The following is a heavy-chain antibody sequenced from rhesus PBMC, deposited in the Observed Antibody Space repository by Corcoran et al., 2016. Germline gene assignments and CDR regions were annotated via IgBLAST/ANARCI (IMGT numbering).Heavy chain of an antibody. Sequence: QVQLQESGPGLVKPSETLSLTCAVSGGSISSSYYYWSWIRQAPGKGLEWIGYISYSGSTSNNPSLKSRVTISRDTSKNQFSLKLSSVTAADTAVYYCARFPAALYVNVDYWGQGVLVTVSS. V-gene: IGHV4-122*02. CDR1: GGSISSSYYY. J-gene: IGHJ4*01. D-gene: IGHD1-1*01. CDR2: ISYSGST. CDR3: ARFPAALYVNVDY.